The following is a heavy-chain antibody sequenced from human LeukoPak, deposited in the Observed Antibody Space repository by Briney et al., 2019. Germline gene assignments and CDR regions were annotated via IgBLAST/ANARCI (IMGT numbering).Heavy chain of an antibody. J-gene: IGHJ4*02. CDR1: GXSVSSNSSA. D-gene: IGHD7-27*01. V-gene: IGHV6-1*01. CDR3: ARLENWVFDY. Sequence: SQTLSLTCATSGXSVSSNSSAWNWIRQSPSRGLEWLGRTYYRSKWRNDYAVSVKSRITVNPDTSKNQFSLQLFSVTPEDTAVYYCARLENWVFDYWGQGTLVTVSS. CDR2: TYYRSKWRN.